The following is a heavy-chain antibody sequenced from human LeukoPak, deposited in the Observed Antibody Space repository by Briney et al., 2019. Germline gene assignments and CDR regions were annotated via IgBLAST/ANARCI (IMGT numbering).Heavy chain of an antibody. CDR2: IHSDGSTT. Sequence: GGSLRLSCAASGFTFSSYWMHWVRQAPGKGLVWVLRIHSDGSTTSYADSVKGRFTISRDNANNTLYLQMNSLRAEDTAVYYCARGGSTRADYWGQGTLVTVSS. CDR3: ARGGSTRADY. CDR1: GFTFSSYW. J-gene: IGHJ4*02. D-gene: IGHD6-13*01. V-gene: IGHV3-74*01.